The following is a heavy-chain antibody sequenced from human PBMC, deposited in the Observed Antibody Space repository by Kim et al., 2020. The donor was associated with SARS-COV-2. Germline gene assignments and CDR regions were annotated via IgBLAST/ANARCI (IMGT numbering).Heavy chain of an antibody. Sequence: DGGTTDYAAPVKGRFTISRDDSKNTLYLQMNSLKTEDTAVYYCTPRSTNYWGQGTLVTVSS. V-gene: IGHV3-15*01. D-gene: IGHD1-1*01. CDR3: TPRSTNY. J-gene: IGHJ4*02. CDR2: DGGTT.